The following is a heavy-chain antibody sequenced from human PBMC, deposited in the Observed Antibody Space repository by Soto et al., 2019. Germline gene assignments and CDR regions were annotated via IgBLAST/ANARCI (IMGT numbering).Heavy chain of an antibody. CDR2: IFPGDSDT. CDR3: ARQYCTAGSCYRP. Sequence: GESLKISCKVSGYSFTSYWIGWVRQMPGKGLEWMGIIFPGDSDTRYSPSFQGQVTISADKSISTVYLQWSSLKASDTAMYYCARQYCTAGSCYRPWGQGTLVTVSS. V-gene: IGHV5-51*01. J-gene: IGHJ5*02. CDR1: GYSFTSYW. D-gene: IGHD2-15*01.